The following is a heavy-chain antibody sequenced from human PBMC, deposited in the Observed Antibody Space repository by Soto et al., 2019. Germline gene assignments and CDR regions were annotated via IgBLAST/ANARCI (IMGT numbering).Heavy chain of an antibody. CDR3: AKLGMGYYYDSSGYKHDAFDI. CDR1: GFTFSSYA. D-gene: IGHD3-22*01. Sequence: EVQLLESGGGLVQPGGSLRLSCAASGFTFSSYAMSWVRQAPGKGLEWVSAISGSGGSTYYADSVKGRFTISRDNSKNALYLQMNSLRAEDTAVYYCAKLGMGYYYDSSGYKHDAFDIWGQGTMVTVSS. V-gene: IGHV3-23*01. CDR2: ISGSGGST. J-gene: IGHJ3*02.